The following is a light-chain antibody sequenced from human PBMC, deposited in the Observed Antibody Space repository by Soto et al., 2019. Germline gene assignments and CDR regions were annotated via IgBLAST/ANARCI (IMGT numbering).Light chain of an antibody. CDR1: QSVGDR. Sequence: EIVLTQSPATLSLSPGERATLFCRASQSVGDRLAWYQQKPGQTPRVVIYDTSKRASDIPERFSGSGSGTDFTLSISSLEPEDFASYYCQERTFWPPLSFGGGTRV. CDR3: QERTFWPPLS. CDR2: DTS. V-gene: IGKV3-11*01. J-gene: IGKJ4*01.